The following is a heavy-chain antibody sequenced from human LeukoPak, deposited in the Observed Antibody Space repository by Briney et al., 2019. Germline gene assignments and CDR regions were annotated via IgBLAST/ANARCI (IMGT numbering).Heavy chain of an antibody. V-gene: IGHV3-7*01. Sequence: GGSLRLSCVASEFTFSNYWMTWVRQAPGKGLEWVASIKEDGSEKNYVDSVKGRFTISRDNAKNSLHLQMNSLRAEDTAMYYCASGRVVGAYWGQGTLVAVSS. CDR2: IKEDGSEK. CDR3: ASGRVVGAY. D-gene: IGHD2-2*01. J-gene: IGHJ4*02. CDR1: EFTFSNYW.